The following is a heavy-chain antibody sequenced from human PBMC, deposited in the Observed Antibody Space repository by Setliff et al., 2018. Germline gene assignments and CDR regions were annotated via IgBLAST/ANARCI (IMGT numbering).Heavy chain of an antibody. CDR1: GASINNHF. D-gene: IGHD3-9*01. J-gene: IGHJ4*01. CDR3: ARERYLDWFFED. V-gene: IGHV4-59*11. CDR2: LSHSGSS. Sequence: KPSETLSLTCSVSGASINNHFWSWIRQPPGKGLEWIGYLSHSGSSNYNPSLKSRVTMLVVTSKNQFSLKLSSVPAADTAVYYCARERYLDWFFEDWGHGTLGTVSS.